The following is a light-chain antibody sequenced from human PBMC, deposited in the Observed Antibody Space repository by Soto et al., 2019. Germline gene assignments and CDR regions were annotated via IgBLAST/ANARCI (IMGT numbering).Light chain of an antibody. Sequence: SVLTQPASVSGSPGQSITISCTGTSSDVGGYNYVSWSQQHPGKAPKLMIYDVSNRPSGVSNRFSGSKSGNTASLSISGLQAEDEADYYCSSYTSSNTLYVFGTGTKVTVL. CDR3: SSYTSSNTLYV. CDR2: DVS. J-gene: IGLJ1*01. V-gene: IGLV2-14*03. CDR1: SSDVGGYNY.